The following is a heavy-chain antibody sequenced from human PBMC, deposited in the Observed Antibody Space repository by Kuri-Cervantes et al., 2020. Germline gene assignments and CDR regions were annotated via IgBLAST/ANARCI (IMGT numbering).Heavy chain of an antibody. V-gene: IGHV1-46*01. CDR2: INPSGGST. Sequence: ASVKVSCKASGYTFTSYYMHWVRQAPGQGLEWMGIINPSGGSTSYAQKFQGRVTMTRDTSTSTVYMELSSLSSEDTAVYYCARENPPSYCSDGSCYKPCYYGMGFWGQGTTVTVSS. CDR1: GYTFTSYY. CDR3: ARENPPSYCSDGSCYKPCYYGMGF. D-gene: IGHD2-15*01. J-gene: IGHJ6*02.